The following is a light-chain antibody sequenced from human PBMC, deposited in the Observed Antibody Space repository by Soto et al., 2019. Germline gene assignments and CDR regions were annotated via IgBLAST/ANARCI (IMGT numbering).Light chain of an antibody. V-gene: IGKV1-33*01. Sequence: DVQLTQSPSSLSASVGHRVTVICQASQDINNYLNWYQQKPGKAPKALIYDASNLKPGVPPRFSGSRSGTDFTFTISSLQPEDIATYYCQQYGNLPFTFGGGTKVEIK. CDR3: QQYGNLPFT. J-gene: IGKJ4*01. CDR2: DAS. CDR1: QDINNY.